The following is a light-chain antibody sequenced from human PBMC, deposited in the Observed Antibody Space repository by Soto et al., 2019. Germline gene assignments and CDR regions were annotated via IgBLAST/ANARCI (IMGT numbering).Light chain of an antibody. CDR2: DAS. CDR1: RSISDW. J-gene: IGKJ1*01. V-gene: IGKV1-5*01. CDR3: LQYTSPSWT. Sequence: DIQMTQSPSTLSASIGDRVTITCRASRSISDWLAWYQQKPGKAPELLIFDASSLKSGVPSRFSGSGSGTEFTLTISRLQPDDVATYHCLQYTSPSWTFGQGTKVDIK.